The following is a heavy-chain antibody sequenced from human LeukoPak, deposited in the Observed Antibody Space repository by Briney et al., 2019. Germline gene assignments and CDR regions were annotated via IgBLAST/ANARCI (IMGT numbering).Heavy chain of an antibody. D-gene: IGHD3-22*01. V-gene: IGHV3-30*18. CDR1: GFIFTNYF. Sequence: GGSLRLSCAASGFIFTNYFMSWVRQAPGKGLEWVAVISYDGSNKYYADSVKGRFTISRDNSKNTLYLQMNSLRAEDTAVYYCAKDRSSGYFDYWGQGTLVTVSS. J-gene: IGHJ4*02. CDR2: ISYDGSNK. CDR3: AKDRSSGYFDY.